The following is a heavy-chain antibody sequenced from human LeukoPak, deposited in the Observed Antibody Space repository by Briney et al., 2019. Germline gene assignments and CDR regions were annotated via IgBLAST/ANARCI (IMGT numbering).Heavy chain of an antibody. V-gene: IGHV3-48*01. D-gene: IGHD4-11*01. CDR3: ARGDDYSFDY. CDR1: GFTFSSYS. J-gene: IGHJ4*02. CDR2: ISSSSSTI. Sequence: GGSLRLSCAASGFTFSSYSMTWVRQAPGKGLEWVSYISSSSSTIYYADPVKGRSTISRDNAKNSLYLQMHSLRAEDTAVYYCARGDDYSFDYWGQGTLVTVSS.